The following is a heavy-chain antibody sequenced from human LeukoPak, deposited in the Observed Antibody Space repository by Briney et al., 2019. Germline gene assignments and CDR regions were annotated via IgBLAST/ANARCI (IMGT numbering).Heavy chain of an antibody. Sequence: SETLSLTCTVSGGSISSSSYYWSWIRQPPGKGLEWIGEINHSGSTNYNPSLKSRVTISVDTSKNQFSLKLSSVTAADTAVYYCARGPHHWGQGTLVTVSS. J-gene: IGHJ4*02. CDR1: GGSISSSSYY. CDR3: ARGPHH. CDR2: INHSGST. V-gene: IGHV4-39*07.